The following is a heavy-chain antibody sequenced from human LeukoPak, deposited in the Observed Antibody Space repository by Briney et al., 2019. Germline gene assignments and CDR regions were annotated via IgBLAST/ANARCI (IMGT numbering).Heavy chain of an antibody. D-gene: IGHD4-17*01. CDR2: IYSGGST. Sequence: GGSLRLSCAASGFTVSSNYMSWVRQAPGKGLEWVSVIYSGGSTYYADSVKGRFTISRDNSKNTLYLQMNSLRAEDTAVYYCTTGRGRYGVFSDYYFDSWGQGTLVTVSS. V-gene: IGHV3-53*01. J-gene: IGHJ4*02. CDR1: GFTVSSNY. CDR3: TTGRGRYGVFSDYYFDS.